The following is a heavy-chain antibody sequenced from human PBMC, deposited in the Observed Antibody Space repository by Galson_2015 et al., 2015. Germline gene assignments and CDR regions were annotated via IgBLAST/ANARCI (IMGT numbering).Heavy chain of an antibody. J-gene: IGHJ4*02. CDR1: GFSFSDDY. CDR3: ARTKSSSWYFDY. CDR2: ISSRGTSI. Sequence: SLRLSCAASGFSFSDDYMSWLRQAPGKGLEWVSYISSRGTSIDYADSVRGRFIISRDNAKNSLYLQMNSLRAEDTAVYYCARTKSSSWYFDYWGQGTLVTVSS. V-gene: IGHV3-11*01. D-gene: IGHD6-13*01.